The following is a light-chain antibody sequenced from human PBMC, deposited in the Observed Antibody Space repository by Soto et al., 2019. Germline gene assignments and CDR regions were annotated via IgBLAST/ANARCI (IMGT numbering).Light chain of an antibody. V-gene: IGKV1-39*01. CDR3: QQTYTTPRT. CDR1: QTISTY. J-gene: IGKJ2*01. CDR2: TTS. Sequence: DILMTQSPSSLSAAVGDRVTITCRASQTISTYLNWYQQKPGKAPKLLIYTTSSLQSGVPSRFSGSGSGTDFTLTISILQPEDFSTYYCQQTYTTPRTFSQGTKLDIK.